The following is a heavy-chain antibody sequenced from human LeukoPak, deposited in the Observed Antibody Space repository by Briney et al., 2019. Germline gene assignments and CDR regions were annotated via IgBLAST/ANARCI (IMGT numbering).Heavy chain of an antibody. CDR2: IYYSGST. Sequence: PSETLSLTCTVSGGSISSGDYYWGWIRQPPGKGLEWIGYIYYSGSTYYNPSLKSRVTISVDTSKNQFSLKLSSVTAADTAVYYCARERGQSPRRAFDIWGQGTMVTVSS. J-gene: IGHJ3*02. CDR3: ARERGQSPRRAFDI. CDR1: GGSISSGDYY. V-gene: IGHV4-30-4*01.